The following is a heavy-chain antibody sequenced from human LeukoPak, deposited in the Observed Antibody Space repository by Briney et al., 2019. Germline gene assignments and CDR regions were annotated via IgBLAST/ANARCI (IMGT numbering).Heavy chain of an antibody. J-gene: IGHJ4*02. V-gene: IGHV1-2*02. Sequence: ASVKVSCKASGYTFTGYYMHWVRQAPGQGLEWMGWINPNSGGTNYAQKLQGRVTMTRDTSISTAYMELRRLRSDDTAVDYCARGAADYYDSSGLNFDYWGQGTLVTVSS. CDR2: INPNSGGT. D-gene: IGHD3-22*01. CDR1: GYTFTGYY. CDR3: ARGAADYYDSSGLNFDY.